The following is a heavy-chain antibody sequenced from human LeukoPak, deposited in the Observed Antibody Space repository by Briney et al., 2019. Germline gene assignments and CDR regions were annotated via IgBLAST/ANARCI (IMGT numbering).Heavy chain of an antibody. CDR1: GGSISSYY. V-gene: IGHV4-4*07. D-gene: IGHD3-22*01. Sequence: PSETLSLTCTVSGGSISSYYWSWIRQPAGKGLEWIGRIYTSGSTNYDPSLKSRVTMSVDTSKNRLSLKLSSVTAADTAVYYCARFPDSSGYSGGDYWGQGTLVTVSS. CDR2: IYTSGST. J-gene: IGHJ4*02. CDR3: ARFPDSSGYSGGDY.